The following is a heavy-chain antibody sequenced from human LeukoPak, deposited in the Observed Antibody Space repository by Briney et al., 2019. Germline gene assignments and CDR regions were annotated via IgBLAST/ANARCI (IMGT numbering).Heavy chain of an antibody. CDR1: GGSISSYY. J-gene: IGHJ4*02. CDR2: IYTSGST. Sequence: SETLSLTCTVSGGSISSYYWSWIRQPAGKGLEWIGRIYTSGSTNYNPSLKSRVTMSVDTSKNQFSLKLSSVTAADTAVYYCAREGPTATPPIFDYWGQGTLVTVSS. CDR3: AREGPTATPPIFDY. V-gene: IGHV4-4*07. D-gene: IGHD5-18*01.